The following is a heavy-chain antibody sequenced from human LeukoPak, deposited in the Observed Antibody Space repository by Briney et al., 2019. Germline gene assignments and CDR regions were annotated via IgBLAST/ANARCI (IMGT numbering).Heavy chain of an antibody. V-gene: IGHV3-7*03. D-gene: IGHD6-13*01. CDR2: IKQDGSEK. CDR1: GFTFSSYW. J-gene: IGHJ5*02. CDR3: ARVKLSSSCWFDP. Sequence: GGSLRLSCAASGFTFSSYWMSWVRQAPGKGLEWVTNIKQDGSEKYYVDSVKGRLTISRGSAKNSLYLQMNSLRAEDTAVYYCARVKLSSSCWFDPWGQGTLVTVSS.